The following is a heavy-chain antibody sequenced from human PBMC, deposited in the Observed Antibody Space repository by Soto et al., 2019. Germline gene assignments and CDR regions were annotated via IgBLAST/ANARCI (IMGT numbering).Heavy chain of an antibody. V-gene: IGHV1-8*01. CDR1: GYTFTSYD. CDR3: ARGGGVVLGRDMVYYYYYGMDV. CDR2: MNPNSGNT. D-gene: IGHD2-15*01. Sequence: ASVKVSCKASGYTFTSYDINWVRQATGQGLEWMGWMNPNSGNTGYAQKFQGRVTMTRNTSISTAYMELSSLRSEDTAVYYCARGGGVVLGRDMVYYYYYGMDVWGQGTTVTVSS. J-gene: IGHJ6*02.